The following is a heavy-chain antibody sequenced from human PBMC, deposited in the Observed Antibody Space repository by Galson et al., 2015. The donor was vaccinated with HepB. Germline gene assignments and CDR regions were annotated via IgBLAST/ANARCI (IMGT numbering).Heavy chain of an antibody. V-gene: IGHV1-18*01. CDR3: ARARYSSSPPDY. CDR2: ISVYNGNT. CDR1: GYTFGNYG. J-gene: IGHJ4*02. D-gene: IGHD6-6*01. Sequence: SVKVSCKASGYTFGNYGISWVRQAPGRGLEWLGWISVYNGNTNYAEKLQDRVTMTIETSTSTAYMEVTSLTSDDTAVYYCARARYSSSPPDYWGQGTLVTVSS.